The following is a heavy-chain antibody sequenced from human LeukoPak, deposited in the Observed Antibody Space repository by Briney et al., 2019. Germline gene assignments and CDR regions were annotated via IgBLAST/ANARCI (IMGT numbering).Heavy chain of an antibody. J-gene: IGHJ5*02. CDR2: TYYRSKWYN. CDR3: ARGALLWFGELGFWFDP. D-gene: IGHD3-10*01. V-gene: IGHV6-1*01. Sequence: SQTLSLTCAISGDSVSSNSAAWNWMRQSPSRGLEWLGRTYYRSKWYNDYAVSVKSRITINPDTSKNQFSLQLNSVTPEDTAVYYCARGALLWFGELGFWFDPWGQGTLVTVSS. CDR1: GDSVSSNSAA.